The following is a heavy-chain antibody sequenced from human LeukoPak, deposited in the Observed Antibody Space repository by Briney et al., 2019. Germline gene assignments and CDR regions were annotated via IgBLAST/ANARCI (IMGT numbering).Heavy chain of an antibody. CDR2: ISHDGSNN. J-gene: IGHJ6*02. Sequence: PGRSLRLSCAASGFTFSRYGIHWVRQAPGKGLEWVAVISHDGSNNYYADSVKGRFTISRDNSKNTLYLQMISLRAEDTAVDYCAKDTCSGGSCYYYYGMDVWGQGTTVTVSS. V-gene: IGHV3-30*18. CDR3: AKDTCSGGSCYYYYGMDV. CDR1: GFTFSRYG. D-gene: IGHD2-15*01.